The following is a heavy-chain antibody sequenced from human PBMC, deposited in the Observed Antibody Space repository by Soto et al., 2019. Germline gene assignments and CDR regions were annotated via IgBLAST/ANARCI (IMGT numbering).Heavy chain of an antibody. Sequence: SETLSLTCAVYGGSFSGYYWSWIRQPPGKGLEWIGEINHSGSTNYNPSLKSRVTISVDTSKNQFYLKLSSVTAADTAVYYCNFWSGYRRWFDPWGQGTLVTVSS. CDR3: NFWSGYRRWFDP. D-gene: IGHD3-3*01. CDR1: GGSFSGYY. J-gene: IGHJ5*02. CDR2: INHSGST. V-gene: IGHV4-34*01.